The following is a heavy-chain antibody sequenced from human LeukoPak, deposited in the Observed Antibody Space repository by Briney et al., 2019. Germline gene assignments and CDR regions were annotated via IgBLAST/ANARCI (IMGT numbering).Heavy chain of an antibody. CDR1: GGSISSYY. CDR2: IYYSGST. D-gene: IGHD3-10*01. CDR3: ARDYYGSGSYGEGRWFDP. J-gene: IGHJ5*02. V-gene: IGHV4-59*01. Sequence: PSETLSLTCTVSGGSISSYYWSWIRQPPGKGLEWVGYIYYSGSTNYNPSLKSRVTISVDTSKNQFSLKLSSVTAADTAVYYCARDYYGSGSYGEGRWFDPWGQGTLVTVSS.